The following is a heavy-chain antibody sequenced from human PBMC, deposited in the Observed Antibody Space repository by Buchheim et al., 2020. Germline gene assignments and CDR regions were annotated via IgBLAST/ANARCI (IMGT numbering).Heavy chain of an antibody. Sequence: EVQLLESGGGLVQPGGSLRLSCAASGFTFSSYAMSWVRQAPGKGLEWVSAISGSGGSTYYADSVKGRFTISRDNSKNTLYLQMNSLRAEDTAVYYCAKSVVRGVIITPLRCFDYWGQGTL. V-gene: IGHV3-23*01. CDR1: GFTFSSYA. CDR3: AKSVVRGVIITPLRCFDY. J-gene: IGHJ4*02. CDR2: ISGSGGST. D-gene: IGHD3-10*01.